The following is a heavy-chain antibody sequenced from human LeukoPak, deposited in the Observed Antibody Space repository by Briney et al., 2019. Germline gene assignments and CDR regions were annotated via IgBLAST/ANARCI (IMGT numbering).Heavy chain of an antibody. CDR2: ICPGDSDA. D-gene: IGHD2-2*01. J-gene: IGHJ4*02. CDR3: ARRYCTSTSCFHLDY. Sequence: GESLKISCKASGNIFSDYCIAWVRQMPGKGLEWMGIICPGDSDARCSPSFQGQVTISADKSISTAYLQWSSLKASDTAMYYCARRYCTSTSCFHLDYWGQGTLVTASS. V-gene: IGHV5-51*01. CDR1: GNIFSDYC.